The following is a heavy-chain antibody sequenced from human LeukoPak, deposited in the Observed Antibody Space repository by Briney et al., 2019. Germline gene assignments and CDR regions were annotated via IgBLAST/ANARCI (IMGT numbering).Heavy chain of an antibody. CDR1: GFTFSSFW. Sequence: GGSLRLSCAASGFTFSSFWMSWVRQAPGKGLEWVAAIPQDGRAQYYVDSVKGRFTISRDNSKNTLYLQMNSLRAEDTAVYYCANESTHYGGGYFDYWGQGTLVTVSS. V-gene: IGHV3-7*01. CDR2: IPQDGRAQ. J-gene: IGHJ4*02. D-gene: IGHD4-17*01. CDR3: ANESTHYGGGYFDY.